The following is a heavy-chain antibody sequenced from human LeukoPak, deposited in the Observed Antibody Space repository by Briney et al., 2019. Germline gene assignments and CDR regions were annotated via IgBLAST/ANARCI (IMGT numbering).Heavy chain of an antibody. CDR2: IKGDGSEK. D-gene: IGHD5-24*01. Sequence: GSLRLSCAASGFTFSSYWMSWVRLAPGKGLEWVANIKGDGSEKWYADSVKGRFTISRDNAQNSVHLQMNSLRAEDTAVYHCARDEYRSRWLHPWGQGTLVPVTS. J-gene: IGHJ5*02. V-gene: IGHV3-7*01. CDR1: GFTFSSYW. CDR3: ARDEYRSRWLHP.